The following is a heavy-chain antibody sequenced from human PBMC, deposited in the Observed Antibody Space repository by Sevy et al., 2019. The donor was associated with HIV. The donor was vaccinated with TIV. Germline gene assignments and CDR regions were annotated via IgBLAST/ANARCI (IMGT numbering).Heavy chain of an antibody. V-gene: IGHV4-4*07. Sequence: SETLSLTCTVSGGSICSYYWNWIRQPAGKGLDWIGRIYTSGSTNYNPSLKSRITMSVDTSKNQFSLKLSSVTAADTAVYYCAREMKACDIWGQGTMVTVSS. J-gene: IGHJ3*02. CDR1: GGSICSYY. CDR3: AREMKACDI. CDR2: IYTSGST.